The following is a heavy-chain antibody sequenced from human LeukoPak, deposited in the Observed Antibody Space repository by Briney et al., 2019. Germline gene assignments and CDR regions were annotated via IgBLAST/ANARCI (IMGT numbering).Heavy chain of an antibody. CDR1: GGSISSYY. V-gene: IGHV4-59*01. J-gene: IGHJ4*02. CDR2: IYYSGST. D-gene: IGHD3-10*01. CDR3: ARGRGLDY. Sequence: SETLSLTCTVSGGSISSYYWSWIRQPPGKGLEWIGYIYYSGSTNYNPSLKSRVTVSVDTSKNQFSLKLSSVTAADTAVYYCARGRGLDYWGQGTLVTVSS.